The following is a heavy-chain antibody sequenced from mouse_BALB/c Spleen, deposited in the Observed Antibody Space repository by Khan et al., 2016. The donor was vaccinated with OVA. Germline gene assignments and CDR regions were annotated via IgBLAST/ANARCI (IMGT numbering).Heavy chain of an antibody. V-gene: IGHV9-1*02. CDR3: ARGASYGYFDV. CDR1: GYTFTNYG. J-gene: IGHJ1*01. CDR2: INTYTGEP. Sequence: QIQFVQSGPELKKPGETVKISCKASGYTFTNYGMNWVKQAPGKGLKWMGWINTYTGEPTYTDDFKGRFAFSLETSASNAYLQINNLKNEDMATYFCARGASYGYFDVWGAGTTVTVSS.